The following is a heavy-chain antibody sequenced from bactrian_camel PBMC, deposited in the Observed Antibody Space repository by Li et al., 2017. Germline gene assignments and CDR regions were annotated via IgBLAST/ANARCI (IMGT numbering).Heavy chain of an antibody. V-gene: IGHV3S1*01. J-gene: IGHJ4*01. CDR1: GFQFSTSY. D-gene: IGHD3*01. Sequence: HVQLVESGGGLVQPGGSLTLSCAASGFQFSTSYMYWLRQAPGKGLEWVSTIDSRGKTYYPSNTKGRFTASRGNPKNTLYLKVDSARTEDTGMYYCATAWDGQSASNQGPGTQVTVS. CDR2: IDSRGKT.